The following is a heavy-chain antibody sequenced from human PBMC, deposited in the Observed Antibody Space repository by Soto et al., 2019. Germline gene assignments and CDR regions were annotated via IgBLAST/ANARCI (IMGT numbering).Heavy chain of an antibody. CDR1: GYTFTGYY. CDR2: INPNSGGT. CDR3: ARDRPTSSIRARDYYYAMDV. J-gene: IGHJ6*02. D-gene: IGHD6-6*01. Sequence: ASVKVSCKASGYTFTGYYMHWVRQAPGQGLEWMGWINPNSGGTNYAQKFQGWVTMTRGTSISTAYMELSRLRSDDTAVYYCARDRPTSSIRARDYYYAMDVWGQGTMVTVSS. V-gene: IGHV1-2*04.